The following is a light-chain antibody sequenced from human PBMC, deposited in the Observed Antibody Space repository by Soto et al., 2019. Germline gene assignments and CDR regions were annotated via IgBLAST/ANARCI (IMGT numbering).Light chain of an antibody. V-gene: IGKV3-11*01. Sequence: EIVLTQSPATLSLSLGERATLSCRASQSVSRHLAWYQQKPGQAPRLLIYDASNRATGIPARFSGSGSGTDFTLTISSLEPEDSAVYYCQQRSNWLTFGGGTKVEIK. CDR2: DAS. CDR3: QQRSNWLT. J-gene: IGKJ4*01. CDR1: QSVSRH.